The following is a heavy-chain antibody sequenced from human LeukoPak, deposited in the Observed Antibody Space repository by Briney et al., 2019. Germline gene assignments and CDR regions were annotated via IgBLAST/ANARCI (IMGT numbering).Heavy chain of an antibody. CDR3: ARVEMATITVAFDI. Sequence: PSETLSLTCTVSGGSLSSYYWSWIRQPPGKGLEWIGYIYYSGSTNYNPSLKSRVTISIDTSKNQFSLKLSSVTAADTAVYYCARVEMATITVAFDIWGQGTMVTISS. CDR1: GGSLSSYY. D-gene: IGHD5-24*01. J-gene: IGHJ3*02. V-gene: IGHV4-59*01. CDR2: IYYSGST.